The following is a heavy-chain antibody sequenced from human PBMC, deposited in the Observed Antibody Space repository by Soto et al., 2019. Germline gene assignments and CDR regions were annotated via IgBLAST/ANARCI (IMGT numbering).Heavy chain of an antibody. Sequence: SXSXSLTCPVSGGSXSYYYFDWMRQPPGKGLEWIWYIHDSGSTNYNPSLKSRVTISVDTYKNQFSLQLHSVIAADKALYYCARGGANSKWLDPWGQGTLGTVSS. CDR2: IHDSGST. D-gene: IGHD3-16*01. J-gene: IGHJ5*02. CDR3: ARGGANSKWLDP. CDR1: GGSXSYYY. V-gene: IGHV4-59*02.